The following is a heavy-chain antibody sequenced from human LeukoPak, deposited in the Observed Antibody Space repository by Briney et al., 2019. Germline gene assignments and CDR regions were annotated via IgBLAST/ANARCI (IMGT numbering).Heavy chain of an antibody. Sequence: PGGSLRLSCAASGFTFSSYGMHWVRQAPGKGLEWVAVISYDGSNKYYADSVKGRFTISRDNSKNALYLQMNSLRAEDTAVYYCAKDYLDIVVVVAATYPDYWGQGTLVTVSS. V-gene: IGHV3-30*18. CDR1: GFTFSSYG. CDR2: ISYDGSNK. CDR3: AKDYLDIVVVVAATYPDY. J-gene: IGHJ4*02. D-gene: IGHD2-15*01.